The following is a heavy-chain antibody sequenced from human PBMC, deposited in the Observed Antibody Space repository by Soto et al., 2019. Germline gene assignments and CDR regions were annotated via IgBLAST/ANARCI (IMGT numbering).Heavy chain of an antibody. CDR1: GGTFSSYA. CDR2: IIPIFGTA. D-gene: IGHD3-3*01. Sequence: QVQLVQSGAEVKKPGSSVKVSCKASGGTFSSYAISWVRQAPGQGLEWMGGIIPIFGTANYAQKFQGRVKITADKSTSTAYMELSSLRSEDTAVYYCARDPTANYDFWSGYFDYWGQGTLVTVSS. J-gene: IGHJ4*02. CDR3: ARDPTANYDFWSGYFDY. V-gene: IGHV1-69*06.